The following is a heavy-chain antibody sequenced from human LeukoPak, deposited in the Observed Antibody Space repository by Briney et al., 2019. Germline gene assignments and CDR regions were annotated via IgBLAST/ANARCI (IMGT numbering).Heavy chain of an antibody. D-gene: IGHD3-10*01. J-gene: IGHJ6*02. CDR3: AREVYYYGSGMEGYYYYGMDV. Sequence: PSQTLSLTCTVSGGSISSGSYYWSWIRQPAGKGLEWIGRIYTSGSTNYNPSLKSRVAISVDTSKNQFSLKLSSVPAADTAVYYCAREVYYYGSGMEGYYYYGMDVWGQGTTVTVSS. V-gene: IGHV4-61*02. CDR2: IYTSGST. CDR1: GGSISSGSYY.